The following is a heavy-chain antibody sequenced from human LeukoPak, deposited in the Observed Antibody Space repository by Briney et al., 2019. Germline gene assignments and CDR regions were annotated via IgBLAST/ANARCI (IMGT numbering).Heavy chain of an antibody. CDR3: ARDKDGYNSWFDP. V-gene: IGHV4-59*01. D-gene: IGHD5-24*01. J-gene: IGHJ5*02. CDR1: GGSISSYY. CDR2: IYYSGST. Sequence: SETLSLTCTVSGGSISSYYWSWIRQPPGKGLEWIGYIYYSGSTNYSPSLKSRVTISVDTSKNQFSLKLSSVTAADTAVYYCARDKDGYNSWFDPWGQGTLVTVSS.